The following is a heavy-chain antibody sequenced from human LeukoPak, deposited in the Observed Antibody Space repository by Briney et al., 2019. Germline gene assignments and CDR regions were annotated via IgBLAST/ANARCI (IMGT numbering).Heavy chain of an antibody. CDR3: ARGTRRGWFDP. J-gene: IGHJ5*02. V-gene: IGHV4-30-2*01. CDR2: IYHSGST. CDR1: GGSISSGGYS. Sequence: SETLSLTCAVSGGSISSGGYSWSWIRQPPGKGLEWIGYIYHSGSTYYNPSLKSRVTISVDTSKNQFSLKLSSVTAADTAVYYCARGTRRGWFDPWGQGTLVTVSS.